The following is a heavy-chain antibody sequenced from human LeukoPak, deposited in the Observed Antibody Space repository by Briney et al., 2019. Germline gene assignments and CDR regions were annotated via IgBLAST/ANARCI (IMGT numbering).Heavy chain of an antibody. CDR1: GYTFTSYG. CDR3: ARLDGSGSYYNIYYYYYMDV. D-gene: IGHD3-10*01. J-gene: IGHJ6*03. Sequence: GASVKVSCKASGYTFTSYGISWVRQAPGQGLEWMGWISAYNGNTNYAQKLQGRVTMTTDTSTSTAYMELRSLRSDDTAVYYCARLDGSGSYYNIYYYYYMDVWGKGTTVTVSS. CDR2: ISAYNGNT. V-gene: IGHV1-18*01.